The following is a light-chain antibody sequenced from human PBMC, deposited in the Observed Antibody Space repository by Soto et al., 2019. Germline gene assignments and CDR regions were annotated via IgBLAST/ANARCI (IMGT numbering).Light chain of an antibody. V-gene: IGKV3-15*01. J-gene: IGKJ5*01. CDR3: QQYTTWPPNT. Sequence: EMVVTQSPATQSVSPGERGTLSCRASQSVTSNLAWYQQKPGQAPRLLIYGASTRATGIPARFSGSGSGTDFTLTISRLEPEDFAVYYCQQYTTWPPNTYGQGTRLEIK. CDR1: QSVTSN. CDR2: GAS.